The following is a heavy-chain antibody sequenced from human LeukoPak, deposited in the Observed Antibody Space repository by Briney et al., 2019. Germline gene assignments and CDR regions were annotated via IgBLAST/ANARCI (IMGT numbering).Heavy chain of an antibody. Sequence: GGSLRLSCAASGFTFSDYYMRWIRQAPGKGLEWVSYISSSSSYTNYADSVKGRFTISRENAKNSLYLQMNSLRAEDTAVYYCARECGGDCYSSFDIWGQGTMVTVSS. V-gene: IGHV3-11*06. CDR2: ISSSSSYT. CDR1: GFTFSDYY. J-gene: IGHJ3*02. CDR3: ARECGGDCYSSFDI. D-gene: IGHD2-21*02.